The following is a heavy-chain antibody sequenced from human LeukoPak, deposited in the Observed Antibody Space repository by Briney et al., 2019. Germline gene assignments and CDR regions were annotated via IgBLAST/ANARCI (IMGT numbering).Heavy chain of an antibody. J-gene: IGHJ4*02. CDR1: GGSFSGYY. CDR3: VTYYFDSSGPKKNY. Sequence: SSETLSLTCAVYGGSFSGYYWSWISQPPGRGLEWIGEINHSGSANYNPSLKSRVTLSVDTSKKQFSLKLSSVTAADTAVYYCVTYYFDSSGPKKNYWGQGTLVTVSS. D-gene: IGHD3-22*01. CDR2: INHSGSA. V-gene: IGHV4-34*01.